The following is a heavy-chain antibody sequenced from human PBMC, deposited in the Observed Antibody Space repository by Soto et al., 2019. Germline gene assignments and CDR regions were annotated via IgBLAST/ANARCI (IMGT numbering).Heavy chain of an antibody. CDR1: GFTVSSNY. CDR2: IYSGGST. D-gene: IGHD3-16*01. Sequence: GGSLRLSCAASGFTVSSNYMSWVRQAPGKGLEWVSVIYSGGSTYYADSVKGRFTISRDNSKNTLYLQMNSLRAEDTAVYYCSREGGAPYFDYWGQGTLVTVSS. V-gene: IGHV3-53*01. CDR3: SREGGAPYFDY. J-gene: IGHJ4*02.